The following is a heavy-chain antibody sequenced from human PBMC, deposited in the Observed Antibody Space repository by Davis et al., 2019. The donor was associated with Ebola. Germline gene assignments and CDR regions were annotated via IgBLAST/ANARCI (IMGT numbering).Heavy chain of an antibody. Sequence: PSETLSLTCAVYGGSFSGYYWSWIRQPPGKGLEWIGYIYYSGSTNCNPSLKSRVTISVDTSKNQFSLKLSSVTAADTAVYYCASTYYDFWSGYFTQIYYMDVWGKGTTVTVSS. D-gene: IGHD3-3*01. J-gene: IGHJ6*03. CDR3: ASTYYDFWSGYFTQIYYMDV. V-gene: IGHV4-59*01. CDR1: GGSFSGYY. CDR2: IYYSGST.